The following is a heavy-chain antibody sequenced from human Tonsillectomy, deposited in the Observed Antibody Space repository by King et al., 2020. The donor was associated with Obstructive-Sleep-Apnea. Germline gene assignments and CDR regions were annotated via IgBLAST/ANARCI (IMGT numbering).Heavy chain of an antibody. CDR3: AITPGVVYCSGGSCYDY. J-gene: IGHJ4*02. D-gene: IGHD2-15*01. CDR1: GYSFTSYW. CDR2: IDPSDSYT. Sequence: VQLVESGAEVKKPGEPLRISCKGSGYSFTSYWISWVRQMPGKGLEWMGRIDPSDSYTNYSPSFEGHVTISADKSISTAYLQWSSLRASDSAMYYCAITPGVVYCSGGSCYDYWGQGTLVTVSS. V-gene: IGHV5-10-1*03.